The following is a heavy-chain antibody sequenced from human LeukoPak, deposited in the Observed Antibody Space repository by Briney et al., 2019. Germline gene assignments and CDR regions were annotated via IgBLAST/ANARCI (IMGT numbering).Heavy chain of an antibody. D-gene: IGHD3-3*01. J-gene: IGHJ4*02. CDR2: IRFDESKK. Sequence: PGGSLGFSFAASGFTFSSYGMHWVRQAPGKGLGWVAFIRFDESKKSSAASVKGRFTFSRDNSNTPLYLQLNSRNAEDTDVYYCAKDHDPCDYWGQGTLVTVSS. V-gene: IGHV3-30*02. CDR1: GFTFSSYG. CDR3: AKDHDPCDY.